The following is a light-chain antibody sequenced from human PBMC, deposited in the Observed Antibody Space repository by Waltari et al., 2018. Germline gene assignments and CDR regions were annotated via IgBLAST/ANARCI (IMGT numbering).Light chain of an antibody. CDR3: MQAQRTPWT. CDR1: QSLLHGSGNTF. Sequence: DIVMTKSPLSLSVTPGEPASISCKSSQSLLHGSGNTFLDWYLQKPGQSPQLLIYLISTRASGVPDRFSGSGSGTDFTLKISRVEAEDVGVYFCMQAQRTPWTFGQGTKVEIK. J-gene: IGKJ1*01. CDR2: LIS. V-gene: IGKV2-28*01.